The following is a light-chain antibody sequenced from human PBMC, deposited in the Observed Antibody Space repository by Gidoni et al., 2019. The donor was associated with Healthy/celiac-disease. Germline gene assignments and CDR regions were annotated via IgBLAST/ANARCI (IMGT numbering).Light chain of an antibody. Sequence: DIVLTQSPDSLAVSLGERATINCRSSQSVLYSSNNKNYLAWYQQKPGQPPKLLIYWASTRESGVPDRFGGSGSGTDFTLAISSLQAEDGAVYYCQQYYSTFTFGQXTKVEIK. J-gene: IGKJ1*01. CDR2: WAS. CDR1: QSVLYSSNNKNY. V-gene: IGKV4-1*01. CDR3: QQYYSTFT.